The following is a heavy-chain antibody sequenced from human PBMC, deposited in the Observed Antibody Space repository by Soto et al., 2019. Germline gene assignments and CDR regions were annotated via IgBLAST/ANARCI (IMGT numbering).Heavy chain of an antibody. J-gene: IGHJ6*02. Sequence: LLLAWVASVFGFKNYEMNWFRQAPVKGLEWISYISNSGNTIYVADSMRGRFTISRDNAKKSLSLQMKSLRADATAVYYCASDIHTRAYHYGLEVWRQGTTVTVSS. V-gene: IGHV3-48*03. D-gene: IGHD2-2*02. CDR3: ASDIHTRAYHYGLEV. CDR1: VFGFKNYE. CDR2: ISNSGNTI.